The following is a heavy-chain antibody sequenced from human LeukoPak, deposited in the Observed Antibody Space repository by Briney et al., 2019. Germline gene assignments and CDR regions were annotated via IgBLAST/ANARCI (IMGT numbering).Heavy chain of an antibody. CDR2: VSGSGGYT. CDR3: AKDRPNYYDSSGHYYRRDGDY. D-gene: IGHD3-22*01. V-gene: IGHV3-23*01. J-gene: IGHJ4*02. CDR1: GFTFSSYA. Sequence: GGSLRLSCAASGFTFSSYAMSWVRQAPGKGLEWVSSVSGSGGYTYYAVSVKGRFTISRDNSKNTLYLQMNSLRAEDTAIYYCAKDRPNYYDSSGHYYRRDGDYWGQGTLVTVSS.